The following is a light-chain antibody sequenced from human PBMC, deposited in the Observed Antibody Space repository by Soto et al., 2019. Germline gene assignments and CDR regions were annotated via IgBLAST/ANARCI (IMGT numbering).Light chain of an antibody. J-gene: IGLJ1*01. V-gene: IGLV2-23*03. CDR2: EGS. Sequence: QSALTQPASVSGSPGQSITISCTGTSSDVGSYNLVSWYQQHSGKAPKLMIYEGSKRPSGVSNRFSGSKSGNTASLTISGLQAEDGADYYCCSYAGSNTFVFGIGTKLTVL. CDR1: SSDVGSYNL. CDR3: CSYAGSNTFV.